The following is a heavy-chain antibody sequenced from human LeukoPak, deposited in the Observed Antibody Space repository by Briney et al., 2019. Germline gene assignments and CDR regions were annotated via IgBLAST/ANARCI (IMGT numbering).Heavy chain of an antibody. D-gene: IGHD4-17*01. V-gene: IGHV4-4*02. CDR2: IYYSGST. CDR1: GGSISSSNW. J-gene: IGHJ4*02. CDR3: ARGDYHFDY. Sequence: PSGTLSLTCAVSGGSISSSNWWSWVRQPPGKGLEWIGYIYYSGSTNYNPSLKSRVTISVDTSKNQFSLKLSSVTAADTAVYYCARGDYHFDYWGQGTLVTVSS.